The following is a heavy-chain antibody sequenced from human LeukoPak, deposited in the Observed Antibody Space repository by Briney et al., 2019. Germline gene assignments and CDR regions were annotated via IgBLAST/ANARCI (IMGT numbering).Heavy chain of an antibody. V-gene: IGHV3-7*05. CDR2: IKPDGSEK. CDR1: GFTFGSLW. D-gene: IGHD5-18*01. J-gene: IGHJ4*01. CDR3: ARGSTMDTDQ. Sequence: GGSLTLACAASGFTFGSLWMTWVRQAPGKGLEWVANIKPDGSEKYYVDSVKGRFTISRDNAKNSLYLQMISLRAEDTAVYYCARGSTMDTDQWGQGTLATVSS.